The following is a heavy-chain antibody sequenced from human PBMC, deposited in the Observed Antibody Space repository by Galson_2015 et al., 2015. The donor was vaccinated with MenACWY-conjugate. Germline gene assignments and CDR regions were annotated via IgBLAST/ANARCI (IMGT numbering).Heavy chain of an antibody. Sequence: ETLSLTCPVSGGSLSGYFWTWIRQSPGKGLEWIGYIDYSGSLNYNTNYSPSLNSRVTISLDTSKNQFSLKLRSLTTADSAIYYGVIGHINYGWSYPCAQGSLLTVSS. CDR1: GGSLSGYF. CDR2: IDYSGSLNYNT. V-gene: IGHV4-59*01. J-gene: IGHJ5*02. D-gene: IGHD4-11*01. CDR3: VIGHINYGWSYP.